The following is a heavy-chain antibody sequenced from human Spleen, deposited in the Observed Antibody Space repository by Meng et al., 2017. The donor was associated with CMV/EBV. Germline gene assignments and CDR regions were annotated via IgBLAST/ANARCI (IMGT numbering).Heavy chain of an antibody. D-gene: IGHD1-7*01. V-gene: IGHV1-8*01. J-gene: IGHJ4*02. CDR2: MNPNSGNT. CDR1: GYTFTSYD. CDR3: ARGRWYNWTYVY. Sequence: ASVKVSCKASGYTFTSYDINWVRQATGQGLEWMGWMNPNSGNTGYAQKFQGRVTMTSNTSISTAYLELSSLRSEDTAVYYCARGRWYNWTYVYWGQGTLVTVSS.